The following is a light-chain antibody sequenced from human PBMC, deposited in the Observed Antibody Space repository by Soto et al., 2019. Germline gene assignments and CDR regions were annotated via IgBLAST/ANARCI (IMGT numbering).Light chain of an antibody. V-gene: IGKV1-5*03. CDR1: QSISSW. CDR3: QQYSSNSPT. Sequence: DIQMTQSPSTLSASVGDRVTITCRASQSISSWLAWYQQKPGKAPKLLIYKASSLESGVPSRFSGSGSGTEFTLTISSLQPDDFATYYCQQYSSNSPTFGQGTKVDIK. J-gene: IGKJ1*01. CDR2: KAS.